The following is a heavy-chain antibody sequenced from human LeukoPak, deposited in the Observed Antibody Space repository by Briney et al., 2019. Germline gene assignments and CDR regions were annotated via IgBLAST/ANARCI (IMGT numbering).Heavy chain of an antibody. CDR2: IYHSGGT. CDR1: AHFVTSGYY. D-gene: IGHD3-10*01. Sequence: SETLSLTCNVSAHFVTSGYYWGWIRQPPGQGLEWIASIYHSGGTFYNPSLESRVTISLATSKNQFSLKVTSVTAADTAVYYCARVRFSGSYFYNYMDVWGEGTTVTVSS. CDR3: ARVRFSGSYFYNYMDV. V-gene: IGHV4-38-2*02. J-gene: IGHJ6*03.